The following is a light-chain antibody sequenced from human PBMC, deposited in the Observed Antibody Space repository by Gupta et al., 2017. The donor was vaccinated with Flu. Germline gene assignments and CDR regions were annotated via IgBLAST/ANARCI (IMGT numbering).Light chain of an antibody. V-gene: IGKV1-39*01. Sequence: SASXGDRVTITCRASQSISSYLNWYQQKPGKAPKLLIYAASSLQSGVPSRFSGSGSGTDFTLTISSLQPEDFATYYCQQSYSTPRFTFGPGTKVDIK. J-gene: IGKJ3*01. CDR2: AAS. CDR1: QSISSY. CDR3: QQSYSTPRFT.